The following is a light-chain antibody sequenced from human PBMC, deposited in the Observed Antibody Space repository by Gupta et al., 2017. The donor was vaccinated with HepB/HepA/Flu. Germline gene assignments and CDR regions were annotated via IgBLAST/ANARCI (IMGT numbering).Light chain of an antibody. V-gene: IGKV3-20*01. CDR1: QTFSTSY. CDR2: GAS. J-gene: IGKJ1*01. CDR3: QQYGRSWT. Sequence: EIVSTQSPRTLSLSPGERATLACRASQTFSTSYLAWYQQIPGQAPRLIIYGASSRAPGIAHRFSGSGAVKDFTLTISRREDEDFAVYYCQQYGRSWTFGPGTKVEIK.